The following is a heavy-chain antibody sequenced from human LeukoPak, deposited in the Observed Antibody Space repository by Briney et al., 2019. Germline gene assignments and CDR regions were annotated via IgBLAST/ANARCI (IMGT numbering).Heavy chain of an antibody. CDR1: GYSISSGYY. Sequence: SETLSLTCAVSGYSISSGYYWGWFRQPPGKGLEWIGCMYHSGSTYYNPSLKSRVTISVDTSKNQFSLKLSSVTAADTAVYYCARQGGSSSPYYYYYMDVWGKGTTVAVSS. CDR3: ARQGGSSSPYYYYYMDV. J-gene: IGHJ6*03. D-gene: IGHD6-13*01. CDR2: MYHSGST. V-gene: IGHV4-38-2*01.